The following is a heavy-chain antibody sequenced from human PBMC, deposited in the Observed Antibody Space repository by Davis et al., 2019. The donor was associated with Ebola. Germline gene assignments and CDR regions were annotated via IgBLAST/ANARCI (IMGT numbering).Heavy chain of an antibody. CDR1: GFVFRNYV. Sequence: GESLKISCAASGFVFRNYVMSWVRQAPGKGLEWFSTLGTSADTYYADSVKGRFTISRDNSNNTLYLQMNGLRVEDTAIYYCAKDTSNIWFDVWGQGTMVTVSS. CDR2: LGTSADT. J-gene: IGHJ3*01. CDR3: AKDTSNIWFDV. D-gene: IGHD1-26*01. V-gene: IGHV3-23*01.